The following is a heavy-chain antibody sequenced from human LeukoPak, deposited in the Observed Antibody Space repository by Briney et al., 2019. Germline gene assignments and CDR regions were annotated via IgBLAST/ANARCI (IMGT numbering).Heavy chain of an antibody. Sequence: SGTLSLTCGVSGGSISGTNWWSWVRQPPGQGLEWIGEISLAGQTNYNPSLNGRVTMSLDKSSNQLALHLTSVTAADTATYFCSRESGPFCPFGYWGQGTLVIVSS. D-gene: IGHD1-26*01. V-gene: IGHV4-4*02. CDR1: GGSISGTNW. CDR3: SRESGPFCPFGY. CDR2: ISLAGQT. J-gene: IGHJ4*02.